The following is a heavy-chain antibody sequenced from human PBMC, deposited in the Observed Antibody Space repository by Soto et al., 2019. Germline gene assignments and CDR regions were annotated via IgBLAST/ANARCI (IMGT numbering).Heavy chain of an antibody. CDR1: GGSVSSTYYY. V-gene: IGHV4-61*01. J-gene: IGHJ4*02. D-gene: IGHD2-15*01. CDR3: ARGGYSGRPCYSDN. Sequence: SETLSLTCFVSGGSVSSTYYYWSWIRQPPGKGLEWVGYIYDSGRTDDKSSVKSRVTISLDPSKNQVSLQFNSVSDADTAVCDCARGGYSGRPCYSDNWGLGTLVTVSS. CDR2: IYDSGRT.